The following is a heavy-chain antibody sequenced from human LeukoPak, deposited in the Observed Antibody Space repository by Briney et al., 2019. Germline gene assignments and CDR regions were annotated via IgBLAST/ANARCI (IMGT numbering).Heavy chain of an antibody. J-gene: IGHJ4*02. CDR1: GFTVSSNY. V-gene: IGHV3-66*01. D-gene: IGHD5-12*01. CDR2: IYSGGST. CDR3: ARGIVATILDY. Sequence: PGGSLRLSCAASGFTVSSNYMSWVRQAPGKGLEWVSVIYSGGSTYYADSVKGRFTISRDNSKNTLYLRMNSLRAEDTAVYYCARGIVATILDYWGQGTLVTVSS.